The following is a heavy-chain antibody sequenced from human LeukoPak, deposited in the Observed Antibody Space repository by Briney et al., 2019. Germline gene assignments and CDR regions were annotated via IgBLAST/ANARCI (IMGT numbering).Heavy chain of an antibody. Sequence: GGSLRLSCAASGFTFSSYSMNWVRQAPGKGLEWVSYISSSSSSRIYNADSVKGRVTICSDNAKNSLYLQMNSLRAEDRAVYYCARHRGWEWELNYYYCMDVWGQGTTVTVSS. J-gene: IGHJ6*02. V-gene: IGHV3-48*01. CDR2: ISSSSSSRI. CDR1: GFTFSSYS. CDR3: ARHRGWEWELNYYYCMDV. D-gene: IGHD1-26*01.